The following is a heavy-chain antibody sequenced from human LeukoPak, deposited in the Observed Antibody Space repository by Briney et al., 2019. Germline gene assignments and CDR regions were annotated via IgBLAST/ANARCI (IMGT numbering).Heavy chain of an antibody. D-gene: IGHD3-10*01. CDR2: ISPYNGNT. J-gene: IGHJ4*02. Sequence: GASVKVSCKASGYTFTNYGISWVRQAPGQGLEWMGWISPYNGNTNYAQKLQGRVTMTTDTSTTTSYMELRSLRSDDTAVYYCARDLEYGSGSSPDYWGQGTLVTVPS. CDR1: GYTFTNYG. CDR3: ARDLEYGSGSSPDY. V-gene: IGHV1-18*01.